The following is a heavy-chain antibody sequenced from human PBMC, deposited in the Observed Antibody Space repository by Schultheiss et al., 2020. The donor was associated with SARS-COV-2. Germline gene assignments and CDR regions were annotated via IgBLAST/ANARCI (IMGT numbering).Heavy chain of an antibody. Sequence: GGSLRLSCAASGFTFDNYAMHWVRQAPGKGLEWVAVISYGGDNKYYADSVKGRFTISRDNSKNTLFLQMNSLRPEDTAVYYCAKDRDGYNYGDYWGQGTRVTVSS. V-gene: IGHV3-30*18. CDR1: GFTFDNYA. CDR3: AKDRDGYNYGDY. D-gene: IGHD5-24*01. J-gene: IGHJ4*02. CDR2: ISYGGDNK.